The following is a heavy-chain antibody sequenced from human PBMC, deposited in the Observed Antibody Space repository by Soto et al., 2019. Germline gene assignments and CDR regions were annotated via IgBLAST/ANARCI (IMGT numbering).Heavy chain of an antibody. Sequence: GESLKISCNGSGYSFTIYWIAWVRQMPGKGLEWMGIIYPGDSDTRYSPSFQGQVTISADKSISTAYLQWSSLKTSDSAMYYCASPIITGTAGGFDVWGQGTTVTVSS. V-gene: IGHV5-51*01. CDR1: GYSFTIYW. J-gene: IGHJ6*02. CDR2: IYPGDSDT. CDR3: ASPIITGTAGGFDV. D-gene: IGHD1-7*01.